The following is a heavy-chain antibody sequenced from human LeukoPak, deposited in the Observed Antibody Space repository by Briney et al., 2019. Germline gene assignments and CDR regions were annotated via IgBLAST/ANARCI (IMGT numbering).Heavy chain of an antibody. D-gene: IGHD6-13*01. CDR1: GYAFTSYG. CDR2: ISAYNGNT. V-gene: IGHV1-18*01. CDR3: ARVMYSSGWYDGAFDI. Sequence: ASVKVSCKASGYAFTSYGISWVRKAPGQGLEWMGWISAYNGNTNYAQKLQGRVTMTTDTSTSTAYMELRSLRSDDTAVYYCARVMYSSGWYDGAFDIWGQGTMVTVSS. J-gene: IGHJ3*02.